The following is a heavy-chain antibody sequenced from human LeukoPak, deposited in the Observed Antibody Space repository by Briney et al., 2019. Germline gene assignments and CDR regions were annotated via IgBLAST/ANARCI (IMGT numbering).Heavy chain of an antibody. V-gene: IGHV4-61*02. CDR3: ASAGIVGARGDY. CDR1: GGSISSGSYY. D-gene: IGHD1-26*01. J-gene: IGHJ4*02. CDR2: IYTSGST. Sequence: PSETLSLTCTVSGGSISSGSYYWSWLRQPAGKGLEWIGRIYTSGSTNYNPSLKSRVTISVDTSKNQFSLKLSSVTAADTAVYYCASAGIVGARGDYWGQGTLVTVSS.